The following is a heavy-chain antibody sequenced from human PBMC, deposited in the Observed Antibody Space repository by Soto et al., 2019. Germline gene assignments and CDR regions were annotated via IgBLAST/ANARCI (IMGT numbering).Heavy chain of an antibody. Sequence: ASVKVSCKASGYTFTSYGISWVRQAPGQGLEWMGWISAYNGNTNYAQKLQGRVTMTTDTSTSTAYMELRSLSSDDTAVYYCARDWAANYYGMDVWGQGTTVTVSS. D-gene: IGHD2-15*01. CDR2: ISAYNGNT. J-gene: IGHJ6*02. CDR3: ARDWAANYYGMDV. CDR1: GYTFTSYG. V-gene: IGHV1-18*04.